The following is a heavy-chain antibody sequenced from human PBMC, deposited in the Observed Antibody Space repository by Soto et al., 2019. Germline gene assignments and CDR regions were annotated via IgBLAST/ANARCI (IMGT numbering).Heavy chain of an antibody. V-gene: IGHV4-59*08. D-gene: IGHD2-15*01. CDR2: IYYSGST. CDR1: GGSISSYY. Sequence: QVQLQESGPGLVKPSETLSLTCTVSGGSISSYYWSWIRQPPGKGLEWIGYIYYSGSTTYNPSLKSRVTISAVTSKNQLSLNLSSVTAADTALYYCARHRAFCSGKNCALGYYYYVDVWGIGTTVTVSS. CDR3: ARHRAFCSGKNCALGYYYYVDV. J-gene: IGHJ6*03.